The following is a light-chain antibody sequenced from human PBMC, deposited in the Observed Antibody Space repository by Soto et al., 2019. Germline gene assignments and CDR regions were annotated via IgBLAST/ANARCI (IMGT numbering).Light chain of an antibody. Sequence: QSALTQPPSASGSPGQSVTISCTGTSSDVGGYNYVSWYQQYPGKAPQLMIYYVNKRPSGVPDRFSGSKSGNTASLTVSGLQAEDEADYYCSSYAGSNNLGVFGGGTKLTVL. CDR2: YVN. CDR3: SSYAGSNNLGV. CDR1: SSDVGGYNY. V-gene: IGLV2-8*01. J-gene: IGLJ2*01.